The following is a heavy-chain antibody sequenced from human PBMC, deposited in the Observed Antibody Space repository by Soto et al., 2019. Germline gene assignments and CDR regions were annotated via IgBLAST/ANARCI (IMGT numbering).Heavy chain of an antibody. CDR1: GGSISPHY. Sequence: QVQLRESGPGLVKPSETLSLTCNVSGGSISPHYDNWSRQPDGKGLEWIGRVHTSGSSDYSPSLKSRVTMSVDTSKKKFSLTLYSVTAADTAVYYCAEEVYTSGWKYDYWGQGILATVSS. D-gene: IGHD6-19*01. CDR3: AEEVYTSGWKYDY. J-gene: IGHJ4*02. CDR2: VHTSGSS. V-gene: IGHV4-4*07.